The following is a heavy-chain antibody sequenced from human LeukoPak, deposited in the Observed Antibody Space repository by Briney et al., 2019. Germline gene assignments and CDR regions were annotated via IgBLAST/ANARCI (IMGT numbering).Heavy chain of an antibody. CDR2: ISSSSSYI. CDR1: GFTFSSYS. D-gene: IGHD6-13*01. J-gene: IGHJ4*02. CDR3: ARDRRDRRAAAGIFDY. V-gene: IGHV3-21*01. Sequence: GGSLRLSCAASGFTFSSYSMNWVRQAPGKGLEWVSSISSSSSYIYYADSVKGRFTISRDNAKNSLYLQMNSLRAEDTAVYYCARDRRDRRAAAGIFDYWGQGTLVTVSS.